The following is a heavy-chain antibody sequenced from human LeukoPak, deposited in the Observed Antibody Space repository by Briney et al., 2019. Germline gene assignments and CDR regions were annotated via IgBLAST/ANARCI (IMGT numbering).Heavy chain of an antibody. D-gene: IGHD3-3*01. J-gene: IGHJ5*02. CDR3: AREGTYYDFWSGYRYNWFDP. V-gene: IGHV1-69*05. Sequence: ASVKVSCKASGGTFSRYAISWVRQAPGQGLEWMGGIIPIFGTANYAQKFQGRVTITTDESTSTAYMELSSLRSEDTAVYYCAREGTYYDFWSGYRYNWFDPWGQGTLVTVSS. CDR2: IIPIFGTA. CDR1: GGTFSRYA.